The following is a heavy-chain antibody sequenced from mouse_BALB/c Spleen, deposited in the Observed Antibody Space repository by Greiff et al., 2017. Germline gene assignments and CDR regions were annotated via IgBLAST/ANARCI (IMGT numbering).Heavy chain of an antibody. CDR1: GFNIKDYY. V-gene: IGHV14-4*02. Sequence: VQLKESGVELVRSGASVKLSCTASGFNIKDYYMHWVKQRPEQGLEWIGWIDPENGDTEYAPKFQGKATMTADTSSNTAYLQLSSLTSEDTAVYYCNAQAWFAYWGQGTLVTVSA. CDR2: IDPENGDT. CDR3: NAQAWFAY. J-gene: IGHJ3*01.